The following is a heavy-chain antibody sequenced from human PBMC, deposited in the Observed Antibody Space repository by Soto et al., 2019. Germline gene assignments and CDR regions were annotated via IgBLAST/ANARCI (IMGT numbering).Heavy chain of an antibody. J-gene: IGHJ3*02. D-gene: IGHD2-2*01. CDR3: ARGRIRCSSTRCYVGYAFDI. CDR2: INHSGST. V-gene: IGHV4-34*01. CDR1: GGSFSGYY. Sequence: QVQLQQWGAGLLKPSETLSLTCAVYGGSFSGYYWSWIRQPPGKGLEWIGEINHSGSTNYNPSLKSRVTISVNTSKNQFSLMLRSVTAADTAVYYCARGRIRCSSTRCYVGYAFDIWGQGTMVTVSS.